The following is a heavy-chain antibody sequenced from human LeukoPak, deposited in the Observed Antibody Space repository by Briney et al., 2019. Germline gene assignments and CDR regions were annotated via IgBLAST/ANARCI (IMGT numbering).Heavy chain of an antibody. D-gene: IGHD3-22*01. V-gene: IGHV3-23*01. CDR1: GFTFSSYA. CDR2: ISGSGTST. CDR3: AKAAYYFDNSGPGPLYFQH. J-gene: IGHJ1*01. Sequence: GGSLRLSCAASGFTFSSYAMSWVRQAPGKGLEWVSGISGSGTSTYYADSVKGRFTISRDNSKNTLNLQTNSLRAEDTAVYYCAKAAYYFDNSGPGPLYFQHWGQGTLVTVSS.